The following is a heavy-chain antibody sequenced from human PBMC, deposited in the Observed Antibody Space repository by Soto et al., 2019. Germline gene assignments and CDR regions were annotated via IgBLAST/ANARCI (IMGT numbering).Heavy chain of an antibody. D-gene: IGHD3-22*01. Sequence: GGSLRLSCAASGFTFRSYGMHWVRQAPGKGLEWVAVISYDGSNKYYADSVKGRFTISRDNSKNTLYLQMNSLRAEDTAVYYCAKDATTMIFDYWGQGTLVTVSS. J-gene: IGHJ4*02. CDR3: AKDATTMIFDY. CDR2: ISYDGSNK. V-gene: IGHV3-30*18. CDR1: GFTFRSYG.